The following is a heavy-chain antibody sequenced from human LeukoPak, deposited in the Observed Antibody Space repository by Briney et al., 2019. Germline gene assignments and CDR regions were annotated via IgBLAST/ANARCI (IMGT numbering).Heavy chain of an antibody. D-gene: IGHD4-23*01. CDR3: ASYGGFTSATLVDLL. V-gene: IGHV3-69-1*01. CDR1: GFSFSVYS. J-gene: IGHJ4*02. Sequence: GGSPRLSCAASGFSFSVYSMNWVRQAPGKGLEWVSSISSRSYTDYADSVRGRFTISRDNAKNSLFLQMNSLRAEDTAVYYCASYGGFTSATLVDLLWGQGTLVTVSS. CDR2: ISSRSYT.